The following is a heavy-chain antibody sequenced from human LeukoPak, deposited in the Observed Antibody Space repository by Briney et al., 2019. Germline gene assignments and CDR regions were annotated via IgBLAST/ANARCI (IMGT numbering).Heavy chain of an antibody. CDR2: ISAYNGNT. CDR1: GYTFTSYG. J-gene: IGHJ6*03. Sequence: ASVKVSCKASGYTFTSYGISWVRQAPGQGLEWMGWISAYNGNTNYAQKLQGRVTMTTDTSTSTAYMELRSLRSDDTAVYYCARYRSTVTYYYGSGSYYKTCYYYYMDVWGKGTTVTISS. D-gene: IGHD3-10*01. V-gene: IGHV1-18*01. CDR3: ARYRSTVTYYYGSGSYYKTCYYYYMDV.